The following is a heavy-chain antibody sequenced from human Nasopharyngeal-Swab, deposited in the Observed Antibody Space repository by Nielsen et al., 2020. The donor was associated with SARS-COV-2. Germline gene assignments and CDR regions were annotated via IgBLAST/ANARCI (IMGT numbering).Heavy chain of an antibody. V-gene: IGHV4-34*01. Sequence: SETLSLTCAVYGGTFSGFYWSWIRQSPGEGLEWIGEINPSGSTDYNPSLKSRVSMSVDTYKNQVFLNLRSLTAADKAVYYCARGRRERAPRYYYYVMDVWGQGTTVTVS. D-gene: IGHD1-1*01. CDR2: INPSGST. J-gene: IGHJ6*02. CDR3: ARGRRERAPRYYYYVMDV. CDR1: GGTFSGFY.